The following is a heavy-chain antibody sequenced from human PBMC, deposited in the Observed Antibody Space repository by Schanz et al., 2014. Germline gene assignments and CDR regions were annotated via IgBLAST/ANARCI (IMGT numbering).Heavy chain of an antibody. CDR3: VSSGSYSSYAF. CDR1: GFNFSDYA. V-gene: IGHV3-23*01. Sequence: EVHLLESGGGLVPPGGSLRLSCAASGFNFSDYAMCWVRQAPGKGLEWVSTIGTSGGTNYAESVKGRFTISRDNSKNTLYLQMNSLRAEDTAVYHCVSSGSYSSYAFWGQGTLVTVSS. D-gene: IGHD3-10*01. J-gene: IGHJ4*02. CDR2: IGTSGGT.